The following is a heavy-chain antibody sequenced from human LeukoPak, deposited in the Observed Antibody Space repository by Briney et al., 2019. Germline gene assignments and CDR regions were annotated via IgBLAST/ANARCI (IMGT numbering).Heavy chain of an antibody. CDR2: IYYSGST. CDR3: ARLLGGGGYYYGMDV. CDR1: GGSISSYY. J-gene: IGHJ6*02. V-gene: IGHV4-59*08. Sequence: PSETLSLTCTVSGGSISSYYWSWIRQPPGKGLEWIGYIYYSGSTNYNPSLKSRVTISVDTSKNQFSLKLSSVTAADTAVYYCARLLGGGGYYYGMDVWGQGTTVTVSS. D-gene: IGHD3-16*01.